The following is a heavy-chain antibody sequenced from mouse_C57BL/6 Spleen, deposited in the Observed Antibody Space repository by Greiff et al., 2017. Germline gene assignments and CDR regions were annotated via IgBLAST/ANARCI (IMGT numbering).Heavy chain of an antibody. CDR2: ISYDGSN. V-gene: IGHV3-6*01. CDR3: AREGTYWAWFAY. J-gene: IGHJ3*01. CDR1: GYSITSGYY. Sequence: EVQLVESGPGLVKPSQSLSLTCSVTGYSITSGYYWNWIRQFPGNKLEWMGYISYDGSNNYNPSLKNRISITRDTSKNQFFLKLNSVTTEDTATYYCAREGTYWAWFAYWGQGTLVTVSA. D-gene: IGHD2-10*01.